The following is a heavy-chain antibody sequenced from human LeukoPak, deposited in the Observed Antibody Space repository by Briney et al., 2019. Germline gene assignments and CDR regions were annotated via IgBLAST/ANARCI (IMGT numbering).Heavy chain of an antibody. CDR3: AKSRTTQYYYYGMDV. CDR2: ISGSGGST. Sequence: GGSLRLSCAASGFTFSSYAMSWVRQAPGKGLGWVSAISGSGGSTYYADSVKGRFTISRDNSKNTLYLQMNSLRAEDTAVYYCAKSRTTQYYYYGMDVWGQGTTVTVSS. V-gene: IGHV3-23*01. J-gene: IGHJ6*02. CDR1: GFTFSSYA. D-gene: IGHD1-1*01.